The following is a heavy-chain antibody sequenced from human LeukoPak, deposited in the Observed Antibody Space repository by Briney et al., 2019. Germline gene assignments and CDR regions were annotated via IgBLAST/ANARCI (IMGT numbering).Heavy chain of an antibody. V-gene: IGHV3-23*01. CDR1: GFTFSSYA. CDR2: ISGSGGST. D-gene: IGHD3-3*01. Sequence: PWGSLTLSCAASGFTFSSYAMSWVRQAPGKGLEWVSAISGSGGSTYYTNSVNGRFTISRDSSKNTLYLQMNSLRAEDTAVYYCAKDQRVVQPYYFDYWGLGNLGSVSS. CDR3: AKDQRVVQPYYFDY. J-gene: IGHJ4*02.